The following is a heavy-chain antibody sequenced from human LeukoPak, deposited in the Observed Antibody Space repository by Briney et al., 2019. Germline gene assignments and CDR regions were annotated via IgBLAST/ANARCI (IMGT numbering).Heavy chain of an antibody. CDR1: GLTFSSYA. CDR3: ARDRDYYDSSGYLY. Sequence: HPGRSLRLSCAASGLTFSSYAMHWVRQAPGKGLEWVAVISYDGSNKYYADSVKGRFTISRDNSKNTLYLQMNSLRAEDTAVYYCARDRDYYDSSGYLYWGQGTLVTVSS. D-gene: IGHD3-22*01. CDR2: ISYDGSNK. J-gene: IGHJ4*02. V-gene: IGHV3-30*04.